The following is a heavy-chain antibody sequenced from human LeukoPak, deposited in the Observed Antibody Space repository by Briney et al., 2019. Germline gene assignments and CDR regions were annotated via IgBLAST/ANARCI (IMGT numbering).Heavy chain of an antibody. V-gene: IGHV1-18*04. CDR2: ISAYNGDT. J-gene: IGHJ5*02. Sequence: ASVKVSCKASGYTFNSHGISWVRQAPGQGLEWVGWISAYNGDTNFAQKFQGRVTLTTDRTTSTAYLELRSLRSDDTAVYYCARDPSNTSGWKTWFDPWGQGTLVTVSS. CDR1: GYTFNSHG. D-gene: IGHD6-19*01. CDR3: ARDPSNTSGWKTWFDP.